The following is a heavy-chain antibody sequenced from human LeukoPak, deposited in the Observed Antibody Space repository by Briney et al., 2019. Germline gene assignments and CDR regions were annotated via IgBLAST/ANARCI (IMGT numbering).Heavy chain of an antibody. Sequence: GGSLRLSCAASGFTFSSYAMHWVRQAPGKGLEWVAVISYDGSNKYYADSVKGRFTISRDNSKNTLYLQMNSLRAEDTAVYYCARTPHYDFWSGYYSYYYYGMDVRGQGTTVTVSS. D-gene: IGHD3-3*01. V-gene: IGHV3-30-3*01. J-gene: IGHJ6*02. CDR3: ARTPHYDFWSGYYSYYYYGMDV. CDR2: ISYDGSNK. CDR1: GFTFSSYA.